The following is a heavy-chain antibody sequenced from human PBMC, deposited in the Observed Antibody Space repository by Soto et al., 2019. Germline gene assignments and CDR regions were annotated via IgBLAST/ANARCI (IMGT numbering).Heavy chain of an antibody. CDR3: ARAAPLLFYCSGGSCYQGRDYYYMDV. J-gene: IGHJ6*03. D-gene: IGHD2-15*01. V-gene: IGHV1-8*01. CDR1: GYTFTSYD. Sequence: ASVKVSCKASGYTFTSYDINWVRQATGQGLEWMGWMNPNSGNTGYAQKFQGRVTMTRNTSISTAYMELSSLRSEDTAVYYCARAAPLLFYCSGGSCYQGRDYYYMDVWGKGTTVTVSS. CDR2: MNPNSGNT.